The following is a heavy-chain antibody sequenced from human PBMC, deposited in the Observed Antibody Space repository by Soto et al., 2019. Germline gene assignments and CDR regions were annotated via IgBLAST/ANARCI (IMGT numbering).Heavy chain of an antibody. CDR1: GGSFSGYY. J-gene: IGHJ4*02. D-gene: IGHD2-15*01. V-gene: IGHV4-34*01. Sequence: QVQLQQWGAGLLKPSETLSLTCAVYGGSFSGYYWSWIRQPPGKGLEWVWEINHSGSTNYNPSLKSRATISVYTIKTQCSLKLSSVTAADTTVYYCARAAPRYCSGGSCYFGRGYWSQGTLVTVSS. CDR3: ARAAPRYCSGGSCYFGRGY. CDR2: INHSGST.